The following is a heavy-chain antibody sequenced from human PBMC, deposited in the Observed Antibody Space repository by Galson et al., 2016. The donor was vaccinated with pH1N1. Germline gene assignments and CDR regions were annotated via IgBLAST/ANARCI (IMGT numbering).Heavy chain of an antibody. CDR3: ARDKRRYFDS. V-gene: IGHV3-NL1*01. J-gene: IGHJ4*02. CDR1: GFTFTDYG. Sequence: SLRLSCAASGFTFTDYGIHWVRQPPGKALEWVSTIYSDGSTNYGDFVKGRFTVSRDISENTVFLQLNSLRVDDTAVYYCARDKRRYFDSWGQGTLVTASP. CDR2: IYSDGST.